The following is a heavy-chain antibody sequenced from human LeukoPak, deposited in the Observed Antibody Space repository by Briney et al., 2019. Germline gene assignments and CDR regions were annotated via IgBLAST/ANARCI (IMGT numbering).Heavy chain of an antibody. CDR3: AREAYSSAYYFDY. CDR1: GYTFTSYY. J-gene: IGHJ4*02. D-gene: IGHD5-18*01. CDR2: INTNTGNP. V-gene: IGHV7-4-1*02. Sequence: ASVKVSCKASGYTFTSYYLYWVRQAPGQGLEWMGWINTNTGNPSYARGFTGRFVFSLDTSVSTAYLQISSLKAEDTAVYYCAREAYSSAYYFDYWGQGTLVTVSS.